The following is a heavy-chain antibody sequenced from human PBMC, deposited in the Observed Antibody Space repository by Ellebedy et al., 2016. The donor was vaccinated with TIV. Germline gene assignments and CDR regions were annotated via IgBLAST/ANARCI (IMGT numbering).Heavy chain of an antibody. CDR2: ISYDGSNK. CDR3: ARETYYDFWSGYYGMDV. Sequence: GGSLRLSCAASGFTFSSYGMHWVRQAPGKGLEWVAVISYDGSNKYYADSVKGRFTISRDNSKNTLYLQMNSLRAEDTAVYYCARETYYDFWSGYYGMDVWGQGTTVTVSS. CDR1: GFTFSSYG. V-gene: IGHV3-30*03. D-gene: IGHD3-3*01. J-gene: IGHJ6*02.